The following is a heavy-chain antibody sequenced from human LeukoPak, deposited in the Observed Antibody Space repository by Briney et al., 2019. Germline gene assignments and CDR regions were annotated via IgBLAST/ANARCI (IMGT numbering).Heavy chain of an antibody. J-gene: IGHJ4*02. D-gene: IGHD6-13*01. V-gene: IGHV3-48*01. CDR2: TSSSGTTI. Sequence: GGSLRLSCAASGFTFSTYGMNWVRQAPGKGLEWVSYTSSSGTTISYADSVKGRFTVSRDSDRNSLFLQMSSLRAEDTAVYYCARDLKAHSSSGGVDYWGQGTLVTVSS. CDR3: ARDLKAHSSSGGVDY. CDR1: GFTFSTYG.